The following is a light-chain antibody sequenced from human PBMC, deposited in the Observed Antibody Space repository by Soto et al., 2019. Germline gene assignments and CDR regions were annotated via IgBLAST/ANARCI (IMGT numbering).Light chain of an antibody. CDR3: MQALQSLT. Sequence: DIVITQIPVSLPVTPGEPASISCSSSQSLLYNNTYNYLDWYVQKPGQSPQLLIYFGSNRAPGVPDRFSGSGSGTDFTLKINRVEAEDVGTYYCMQALQSLTFGQGTRLEIK. J-gene: IGKJ5*01. V-gene: IGKV2-28*01. CDR1: QSLLYNNTYNY. CDR2: FGS.